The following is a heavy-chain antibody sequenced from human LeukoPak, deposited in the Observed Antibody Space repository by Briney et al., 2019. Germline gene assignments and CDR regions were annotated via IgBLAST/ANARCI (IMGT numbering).Heavy chain of an antibody. Sequence: SETLSLTCTVSGGSISSYYWSWIRQPPGKGLEWIGYIYYSGSTNHNPSLKSRVTISVDTSKNQFSLKLSSVTAADTAVYYCARLWYYDSSGYYYLDYWGQGTLVTVSS. V-gene: IGHV4-59*08. D-gene: IGHD3-22*01. CDR1: GGSISSYY. CDR2: IYYSGST. J-gene: IGHJ4*02. CDR3: ARLWYYDSSGYYYLDY.